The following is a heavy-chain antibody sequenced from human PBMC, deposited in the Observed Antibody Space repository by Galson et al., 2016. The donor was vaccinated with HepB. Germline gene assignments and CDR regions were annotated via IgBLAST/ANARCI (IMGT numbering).Heavy chain of an antibody. Sequence: SETLSLTCTVSGGSVSRGDKYWSWIRQPPGKGLEWIGYIDFSASSNYNPSLKSRVTISIDTSRNHFSLKLTSVTAADTAVYYCARSVRDGYNSLFYFDYWGLGTLVTVSS. CDR2: IDFSASS. V-gene: IGHV4-61*03. CDR3: ARSVRDGYNSLFYFDY. D-gene: IGHD5-24*01. CDR1: GGSVSRGDKY. J-gene: IGHJ4*02.